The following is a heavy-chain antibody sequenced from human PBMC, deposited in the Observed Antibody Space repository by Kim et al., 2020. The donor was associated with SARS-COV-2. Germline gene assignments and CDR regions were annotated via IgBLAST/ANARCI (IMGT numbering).Heavy chain of an antibody. J-gene: IGHJ3*02. CDR3: ARGTQWLVAFDI. D-gene: IGHD6-19*01. Sequence: SETLSLTCAVYGGSFSGYYWSWIRQPPGKGLEWIGEINHSGSTNYNPSLKSRVTISVDTSKNQFSLKLSSVTAADTAVYYCARGTQWLVAFDIWGQGTMVTVSS. CDR2: INHSGST. V-gene: IGHV4-34*01. CDR1: GGSFSGYY.